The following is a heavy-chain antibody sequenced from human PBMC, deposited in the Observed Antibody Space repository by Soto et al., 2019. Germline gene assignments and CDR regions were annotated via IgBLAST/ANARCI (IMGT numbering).Heavy chain of an antibody. D-gene: IGHD1-26*01. CDR2: ISAYNGNT. V-gene: IGHV1-18*01. Sequence: ASVKVSCKASGYTFTSYGISWVRQAPGQGLEWMGWISAYNGNTNYAQKLQGRVTMTTDTSTSTAYMELRSLRSDDTAVYYCARVVGATTPYYYYGMDVWGQGTTVTVSS. J-gene: IGHJ6*02. CDR3: ARVVGATTPYYYYGMDV. CDR1: GYTFTSYG.